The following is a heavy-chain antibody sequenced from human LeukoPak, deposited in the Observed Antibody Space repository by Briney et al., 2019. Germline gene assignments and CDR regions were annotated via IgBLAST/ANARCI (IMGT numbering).Heavy chain of an antibody. V-gene: IGHV3-7*01. CDR2: IKEDGSLK. CDR1: GFPFSTCW. J-gene: IGHJ4*02. D-gene: IGHD5-18*01. Sequence: PGGSLRLSCAASGFPFSTCWMTWVRLAPGKGLEWVANIKEDGSLKYYVDSVKGRFTISRDNAKNSLYLQMNSLRDEDTAVYYCARDQKHGYTYGYPLDYWGQGTLVTVSS. CDR3: ARDQKHGYTYGYPLDY.